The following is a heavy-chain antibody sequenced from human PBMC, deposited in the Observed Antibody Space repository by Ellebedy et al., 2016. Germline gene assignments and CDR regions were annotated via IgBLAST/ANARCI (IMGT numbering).Heavy chain of an antibody. CDR2: ISSDSTYI. CDR1: GFTFSSYA. J-gene: IGHJ4*02. Sequence: GGSLRLXXAASGFTFSSYAMSWVRQAPGKGLEWVSSISSDSTYIYYADSLKGRFTISRDNAKNSLYLQMTSLRAEDTAVYYCAKSESGYGKYHFDDWGQGTLVTASS. V-gene: IGHV3-21*01. D-gene: IGHD5-12*01. CDR3: AKSESGYGKYHFDD.